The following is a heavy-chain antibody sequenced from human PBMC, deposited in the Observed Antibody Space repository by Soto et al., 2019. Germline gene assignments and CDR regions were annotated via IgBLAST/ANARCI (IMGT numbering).Heavy chain of an antibody. J-gene: IGHJ4*02. CDR2: INPNSGGT. V-gene: IGHV1-2*04. D-gene: IGHD5-12*01. CDR3: ARDVRGRVRDGYRPLFDY. Sequence: ASVKVSCKASGYTFTGYYMHWVRQAPGQGLEWMGWINPNSGGTNYAQKFQGWVTMTRDTSISTAYMELSRLRSDDTAVYYCARDVRGRVRDGYRPLFDYWGQGTLVTVSS. CDR1: GYTFTGYY.